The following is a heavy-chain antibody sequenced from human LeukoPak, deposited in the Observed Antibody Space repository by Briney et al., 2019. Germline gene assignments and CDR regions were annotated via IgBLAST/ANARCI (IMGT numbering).Heavy chain of an antibody. CDR1: VLTITSYS. CDR2: ISSSYI. CDR3: ARGDYGDYL. Sequence: PVWSLSLSCAASVLTITSYSVKGVRQAPGEGLEWVSSISSSYIYYADSVKGRFTISRDNAKNSLYLQMNSLRAEDTAVYYCARGDYGDYLWGQGTLVTVSS. V-gene: IGHV3-21*01. D-gene: IGHD4-17*01. J-gene: IGHJ4*02.